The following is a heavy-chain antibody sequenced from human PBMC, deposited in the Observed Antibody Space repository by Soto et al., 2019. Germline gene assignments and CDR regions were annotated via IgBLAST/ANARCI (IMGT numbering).Heavy chain of an antibody. CDR2: ISSSSSTI. CDR1: GFTFSSYS. J-gene: IGHJ6*02. D-gene: IGHD3-22*01. Sequence: GESLKISCAASGFTFSSYSMNWVRQAPGKGLEWVSYISSSSSTIYYADSVKGRFTISRDNAKNSLYLQMNSLRDEDTAVYYCARRDSSGYSPYYYYYGMDVWGQGTTVTVSS. V-gene: IGHV3-48*02. CDR3: ARRDSSGYSPYYYYYGMDV.